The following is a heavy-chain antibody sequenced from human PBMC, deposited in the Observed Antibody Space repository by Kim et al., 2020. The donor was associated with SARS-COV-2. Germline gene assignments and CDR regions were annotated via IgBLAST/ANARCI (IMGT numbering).Heavy chain of an antibody. J-gene: IGHJ3*02. CDR2: INHSGST. D-gene: IGHD6-13*01. V-gene: IGHV4-34*01. Sequence: SETLSLTCAVYGGSFSGYYWSWIRQPPGKGLEWIGEINHSGSTNYNPSLKSRVTISVDTSKNQFSLKLSSVTAADTAVYYCARASHRIARTAYAFDIWGQGTMVTVSS. CDR3: ARASHRIARTAYAFDI. CDR1: GGSFSGYY.